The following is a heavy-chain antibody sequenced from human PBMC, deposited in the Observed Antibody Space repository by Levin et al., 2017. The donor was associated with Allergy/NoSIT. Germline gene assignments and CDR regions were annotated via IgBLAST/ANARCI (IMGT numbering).Heavy chain of an antibody. CDR2: ISYDGDHK. D-gene: IGHD2-15*01. CDR3: AKDKGGGYCSGGRCFFGGGGD. V-gene: IGHV3-30*18. J-gene: IGHJ4*02. Sequence: PGGSLRLSCAASGFTFSLSGMHWVRQAPGKALEWLAVISYDGDHKYYADSVRGRFTISRDNSKNTVYLQMDSLRPDDTALYYCAKDKGGGYCSGGRCFFGGGGDWGQGTLVAVSS. CDR1: GFTFSLSG.